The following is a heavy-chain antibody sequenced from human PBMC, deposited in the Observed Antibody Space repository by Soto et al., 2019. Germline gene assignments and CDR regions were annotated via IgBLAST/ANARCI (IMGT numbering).Heavy chain of an antibody. V-gene: IGHV3-23*01. CDR1: GFTVNNSI. Sequence: LRLSCAGSGFTVNNSIMTWVRQAPGKGLERVSGINDNGEVIYYADSVKGRFTLSRDSAKNTMYLQMNSLTVDDTAVYYCAKGGLRRRLDPWGRGIQVTVSS. CDR2: INDNGEVI. CDR3: AKGGLRRRLDP. J-gene: IGHJ5*02.